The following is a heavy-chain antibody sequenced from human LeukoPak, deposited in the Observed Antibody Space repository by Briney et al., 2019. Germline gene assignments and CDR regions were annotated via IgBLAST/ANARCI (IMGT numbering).Heavy chain of an antibody. CDR3: ARGGVVGATFDFDY. CDR1: GGSFSGYY. Sequence: SSETLSLTCAVYGGSFSGYYWSWIRQPPGKGLEWIGEINHSGSTNYNPSLRSRVTISVDTSKNQFSLKLSSVTAADTAVYYCARGGVVGATFDFDYWGQGTLVTVSS. D-gene: IGHD1-26*01. V-gene: IGHV4-34*01. CDR2: INHSGST. J-gene: IGHJ4*02.